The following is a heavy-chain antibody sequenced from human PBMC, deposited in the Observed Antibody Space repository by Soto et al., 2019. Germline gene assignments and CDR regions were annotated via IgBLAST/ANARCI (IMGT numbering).Heavy chain of an antibody. V-gene: IGHV4-34*01. CDR2: INYSGNT. J-gene: IGHJ4*02. Sequence: SETLSLTCSVSGGSVNSYDWSWIRQSPGKGLEWLGEINYSGNTNYNPSLKSRITISVDTSKKELYLKLTSVTAADTAIYYCSCYARDYWGQGTLVTVSS. D-gene: IGHD2-15*01. CDR3: SCYARDY. CDR1: GGSVNSYD.